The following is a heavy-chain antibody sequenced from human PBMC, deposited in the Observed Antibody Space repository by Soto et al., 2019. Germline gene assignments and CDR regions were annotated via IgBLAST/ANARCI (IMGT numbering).Heavy chain of an antibody. D-gene: IGHD3-9*01. CDR2: IYYSGST. CDR1: GGSISSGGYY. J-gene: IGHJ5*01. V-gene: IGHV4-31*03. CDR3: ARGDPPVLLYFDGGHWFVF. Sequence: TLSLTCTVSGGSISSGGYYWSWIRQHPGKGLEWIGYIYYSGSTYYNPSLKSRVTISVDTSKNQFSLKLSSVTAADTAVYYCARGDPPVLLYFDGGHWFVFWGQGTLVTVFS.